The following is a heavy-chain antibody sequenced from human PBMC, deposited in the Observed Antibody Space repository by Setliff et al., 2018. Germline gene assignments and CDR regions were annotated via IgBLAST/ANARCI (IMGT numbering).Heavy chain of an antibody. CDR2: MNQDSTNK. D-gene: IGHD3-16*01. Sequence: GESLKISCAASGFTFSSSWMIWVRQVPGKGLDWVANMNQDSTNKYHVDSVKGRFTISRDNAKNSLFLQMDSLRVEDTAVYYCARGLGKGTVDYWGQGTLVTVSS. CDR3: ARGLGKGTVDY. J-gene: IGHJ4*02. V-gene: IGHV3-7*03. CDR1: GFTFSSSW.